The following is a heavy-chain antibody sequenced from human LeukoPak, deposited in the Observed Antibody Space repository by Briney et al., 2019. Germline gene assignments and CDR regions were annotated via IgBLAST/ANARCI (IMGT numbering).Heavy chain of an antibody. D-gene: IGHD5-18*01. Sequence: GGSLRLSCAASGFTFSSYDMHWVRQATGKGLEWVSVIGTAGDTYYPGSVKGRFTISRDNAKNSLYLQMNSLRAEDTALYHCARVQLWIKYYYYMDVWGKGTTVTISS. CDR3: ARVQLWIKYYYYMDV. CDR2: IGTAGDT. V-gene: IGHV3-13*01. CDR1: GFTFSSYD. J-gene: IGHJ6*03.